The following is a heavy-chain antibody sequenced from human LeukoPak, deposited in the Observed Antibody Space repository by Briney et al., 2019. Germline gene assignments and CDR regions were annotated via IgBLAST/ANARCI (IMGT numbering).Heavy chain of an antibody. Sequence: GGSLRLSCVASGFTFSSYSMTWVRQAPGKGLDWVSYIHSDTNTIYYADSVKGRFTISRDNSKNTLYLQTSSLRAEDTAVYYCARASTTVPNLLDHWGRGTLVTVSS. J-gene: IGHJ4*02. D-gene: IGHD4-17*01. V-gene: IGHV3-48*04. CDR2: IHSDTNTI. CDR1: GFTFSSYS. CDR3: ARASTTVPNLLDH.